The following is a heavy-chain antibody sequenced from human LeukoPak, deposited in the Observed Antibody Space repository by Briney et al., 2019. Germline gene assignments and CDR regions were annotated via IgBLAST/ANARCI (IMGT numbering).Heavy chain of an antibody. CDR1: GGSISSSSYY. J-gene: IGHJ4*02. CDR2: IYYSGST. D-gene: IGHD6-19*01. Sequence: SETLSLTCTVSGGSISSSSYYWGWIRQPPGKGLEWIGSIYYSGSTYYNPSLKSRVTISVDTSKNQFSLKLSSVTAADTAVYYCARVIPGYSSGWYPVFDYWGQGTLVTVSS. V-gene: IGHV4-39*07. CDR3: ARVIPGYSSGWYPVFDY.